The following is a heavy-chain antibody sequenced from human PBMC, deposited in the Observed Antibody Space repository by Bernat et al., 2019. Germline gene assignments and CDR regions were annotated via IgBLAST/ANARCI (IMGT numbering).Heavy chain of an antibody. CDR2: IYYSGST. V-gene: IGHV4-39*02. CDR1: GGSISSSSYY. Sequence: QLQLQESGPGLVKPSETLSLTCTVSGGSISSSSYYWGWIRQPPGKGLEWIGSIYYSGSTYYNPSLKSRVTISVDTSKNQFSLKLSSVTAADTAVYYCARETYYYDSSGYYWDAFDIWGQGTMVTVSS. D-gene: IGHD3-22*01. J-gene: IGHJ3*02. CDR3: ARETYYYDSSGYYWDAFDI.